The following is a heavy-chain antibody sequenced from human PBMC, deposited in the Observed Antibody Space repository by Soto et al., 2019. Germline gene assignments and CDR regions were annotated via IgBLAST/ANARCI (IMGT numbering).Heavy chain of an antibody. D-gene: IGHD6-13*01. CDR1: GYTFTSYD. J-gene: IGHJ5*02. CDR2: MNPNSGNT. V-gene: IGHV1-8*01. CDR3: ARDPGIAASHWFDP. Sequence: ASVKVSCKASGYTFTSYDINWVRQATGQGLEWMGWMNPNSGNTGYAQKFQGRVTMTRNTSISTAYMELSSLRSEDTAVYYCARDPGIAASHWFDPWGQGTLVTVSS.